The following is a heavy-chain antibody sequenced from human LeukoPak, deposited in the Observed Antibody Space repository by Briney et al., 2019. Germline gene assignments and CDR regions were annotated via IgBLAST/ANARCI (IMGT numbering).Heavy chain of an antibody. CDR2: ISGTTGTT. J-gene: IGHJ4*02. Sequence: GGSLRLSCAASGFSFSSYAMSWVRQAPGKGLEWLSAISGTTGTTFYADSVKGRFTISRDNSKNTLFLQMNSLRAEDTAVYYCATKTSYGDRYFDYWGQGTLVTVSS. CDR1: GFSFSSYA. D-gene: IGHD4-17*01. CDR3: ATKTSYGDRYFDY. V-gene: IGHV3-23*01.